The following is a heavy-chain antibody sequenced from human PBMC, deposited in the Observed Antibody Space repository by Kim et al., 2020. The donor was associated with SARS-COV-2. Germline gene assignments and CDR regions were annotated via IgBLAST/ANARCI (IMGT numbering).Heavy chain of an antibody. CDR1: GFTFSSYS. CDR3: ARDFTAKGVPFDP. V-gene: IGHV3-21*01. Sequence: GGSLRLSCAASGFTFSSYSMNWVRQAPGKGLEWVSSISSSSSYIYYADSVKGRFTISRDNAKNSLYLQMNSLRAEDTAVYYCARDFTAKGVPFDPWGQGTLGTVSS. D-gene: IGHD2-8*01. CDR2: ISSSSSYI. J-gene: IGHJ5*02.